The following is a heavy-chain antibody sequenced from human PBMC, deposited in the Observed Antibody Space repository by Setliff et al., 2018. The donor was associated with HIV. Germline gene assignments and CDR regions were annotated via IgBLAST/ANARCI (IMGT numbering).Heavy chain of an antibody. J-gene: IGHJ4*02. D-gene: IGHD3-10*01. CDR1: GVSVSNYY. CDR3: VRQGPGSSPPHFGD. CDR2: IYGSGRT. V-gene: IGHV4-59*08. Sequence: SETLSLTCTVSGVSVSNYYWSWIRQPPGTGLEWIGYIYGSGRTFYNPSLKSRVAISADTSKGQFSLRLSYVTAADTAVYYCVRQGPGSSPPHFGDWGEGTLVTVSS.